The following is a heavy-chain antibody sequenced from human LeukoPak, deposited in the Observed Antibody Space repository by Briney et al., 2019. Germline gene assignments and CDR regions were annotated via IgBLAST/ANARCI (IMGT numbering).Heavy chain of an antibody. CDR2: INHSGST. CDR1: GGSISSYY. Sequence: SETLSLTCTVSGGSISSYYWSWIRQPPGKGLEWIGEINHSGSTNYNPSLKSRVTISVDTSKNQFSLKLSSVTAADTAVYYCASSRPGTNEFDYWGQGTLVTVSS. D-gene: IGHD1-7*01. V-gene: IGHV4-34*01. J-gene: IGHJ4*02. CDR3: ASSRPGTNEFDY.